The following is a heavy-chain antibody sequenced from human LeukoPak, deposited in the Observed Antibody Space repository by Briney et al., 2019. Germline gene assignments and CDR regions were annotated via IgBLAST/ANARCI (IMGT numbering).Heavy chain of an antibody. CDR1: GFTFGDYG. J-gene: IGHJ5*02. CDR3: ARDLGYCSSTSCYHWFDP. V-gene: IGHV3-49*03. D-gene: IGHD2-2*01. Sequence: GGSLRLSCTASGFTFGDYGMSWFRQAPGKGLEWVSFIRSKAYGGTTEYAVSVNGRFTISRDDSKSIAYLQMNSLKTEDTAMFYCARDLGYCSSTSCYHWFDPWGQGTLVTVSS. CDR2: IRSKAYGGTT.